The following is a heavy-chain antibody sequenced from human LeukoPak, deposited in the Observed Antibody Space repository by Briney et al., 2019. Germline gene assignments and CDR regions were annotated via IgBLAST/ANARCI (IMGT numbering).Heavy chain of an antibody. J-gene: IGHJ4*02. CDR3: ARANYDSSGYYHVYFDY. V-gene: IGHV1-18*01. CDR1: GYTFTSYG. D-gene: IGHD3-22*01. CDR2: FSAYNGNT. Sequence: ASVKVSCKASGYTFTSYGIRWVRQAPGQGLEWMGWFSAYNGNTNYAQKLQGRVTMTTDTSTSTAYMELRSLRSDDTAVYYCARANYDSSGYYHVYFDYWGQGTLVTVSS.